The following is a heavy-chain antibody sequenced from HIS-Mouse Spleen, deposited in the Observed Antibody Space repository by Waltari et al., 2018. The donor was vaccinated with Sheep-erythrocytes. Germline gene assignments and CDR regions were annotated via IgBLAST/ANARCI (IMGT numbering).Heavy chain of an antibody. V-gene: IGHV4-39*07. CDR3: ARVSVAARFDY. CDR1: GGSISSSSYY. D-gene: IGHD6-6*01. Sequence: QLQLQESGPGLVKPSDTLSLTCTVSGGSISSSSYYWGWIRQPPGKGLEWIGSIYYSGSTYYNPSLKSRVTISVDTSKNQFSLKLSSVTAADTAVYYCARVSVAARFDYWGQGTLVTVSS. CDR2: IYYSGST. J-gene: IGHJ4*02.